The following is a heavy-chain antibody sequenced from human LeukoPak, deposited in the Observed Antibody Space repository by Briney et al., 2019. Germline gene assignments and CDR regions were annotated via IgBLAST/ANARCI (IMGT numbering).Heavy chain of an antibody. V-gene: IGHV4-61*02. J-gene: IGHJ4*02. Sequence: SETLSLTCTVSGGTNSSGSYYWSWIRQPAGKGLEWIGRIYTSGSTNYNPSPKSRVTISVDTSKNQFSLKLSSVTAADTAVYYCARLKKGFTFDYWGQGTLVTVSS. CDR3: ARLKKGFTFDY. CDR1: GGTNSSGSYY. CDR2: IYTSGST.